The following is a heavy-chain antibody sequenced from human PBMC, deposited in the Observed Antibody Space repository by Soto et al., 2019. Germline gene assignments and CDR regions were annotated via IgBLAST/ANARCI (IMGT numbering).Heavy chain of an antibody. CDR3: ARVSTYYYIYAMDV. CDR2: IKPDGSDR. J-gene: IGHJ6*02. CDR1: GFTFGSYW. Sequence: QPGGSLRLSCAASGFTFGSYWISWVRQAPGKGLEWVVNIKPDGSDRYYVDSVKGRFTISRDNAKNSLYLQMNSLRAEDTAVYFCARVSTYYYIYAMDVWGQGTTVTVSS. V-gene: IGHV3-7*01.